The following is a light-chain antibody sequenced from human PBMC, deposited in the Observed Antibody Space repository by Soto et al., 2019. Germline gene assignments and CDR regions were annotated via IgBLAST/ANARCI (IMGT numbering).Light chain of an antibody. V-gene: IGKV3-11*01. CDR1: QSVHAY. Sequence: EVVLTQFPATLSLSPGERATLSCRASQSVHAYLAWYQQKPGQPPRLLIYDASNRATGVPPRFSGSGSGTDFTLTISSLEPEDAAVYYCQQRSNWPPWTFGPGTKVYIK. CDR3: QQRSNWPPWT. J-gene: IGKJ3*01. CDR2: DAS.